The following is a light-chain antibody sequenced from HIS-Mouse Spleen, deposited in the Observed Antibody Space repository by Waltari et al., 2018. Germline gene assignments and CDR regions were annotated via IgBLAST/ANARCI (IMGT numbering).Light chain of an antibody. V-gene: IGLV2-8*01. J-gene: IGLJ1*01. CDR1: SSDVGGYNY. Sequence: QSALTQPPSASGSPGQSVTISCTGTSSDVGGYNYVSWYQQHPGKAPKLMIYEVSKRPSGGPERFSGSKSGNTASLTVSGLQAEDEADYYCSSYAGSNNYVFGTGTKVTVL. CDR3: SSYAGSNNYV. CDR2: EVS.